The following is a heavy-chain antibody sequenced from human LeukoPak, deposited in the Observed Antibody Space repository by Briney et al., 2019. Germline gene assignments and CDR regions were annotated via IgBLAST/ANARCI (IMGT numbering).Heavy chain of an antibody. CDR2: SSGTGYNM. D-gene: IGHD2-2*01. Sequence: ASVKVSCKASGYTFSAYGTTWVRQAPGQGLEWMAWSSGTGYNMEYAQKFQGRVTMTTETSTSTAYLELRSLRSYDTAVYYCARSRCSDSTSCYYFFFFDSWGQGSLVTVSS. J-gene: IGHJ4*02. CDR1: GYTFSAYG. CDR3: ARSRCSDSTSCYYFFFFDS. V-gene: IGHV1-18*01.